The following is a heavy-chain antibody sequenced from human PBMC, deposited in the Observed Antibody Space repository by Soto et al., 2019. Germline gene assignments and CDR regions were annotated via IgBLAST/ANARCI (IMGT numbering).Heavy chain of an antibody. Sequence: QVQLVQSGAEVKKPGSSVKVSCKASGGTFSSYTISWVRQAPGQGLGWMGRIIPILGIANYAQKFQGRVTITADKSTSTAYMELSSLRSEDTAVYYCARDPLYCSGGSCYDYWGQGTLVTVSS. V-gene: IGHV1-69*08. CDR1: GGTFSSYT. J-gene: IGHJ4*02. CDR3: ARDPLYCSGGSCYDY. D-gene: IGHD2-15*01. CDR2: IIPILGIA.